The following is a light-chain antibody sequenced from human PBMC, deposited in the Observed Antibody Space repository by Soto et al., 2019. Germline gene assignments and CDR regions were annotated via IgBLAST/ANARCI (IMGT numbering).Light chain of an antibody. Sequence: EIVLTQSPGTLSLSPGERATLSCGASQSVSSASLAWYQQKPGQAPRLLIYDASSRATGIPDRFSGSGSGTDFTLTISRLEPEDCAVYYCQQYGSTPRTFSQGTKLEIK. CDR2: DAS. V-gene: IGKV3-20*01. CDR1: QSVSSAS. CDR3: QQYGSTPRT. J-gene: IGKJ2*01.